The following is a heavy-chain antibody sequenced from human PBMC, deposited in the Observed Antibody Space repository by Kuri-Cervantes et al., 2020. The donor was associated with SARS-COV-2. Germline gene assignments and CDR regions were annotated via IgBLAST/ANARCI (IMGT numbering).Heavy chain of an antibody. CDR1: GFTFSNFG. CDR3: AAGLAPEQLALDY. CDR2: ISYNGRNR. Sequence: GESLKISCAASGFTFSNFGMHWVRQTPGKGLEWVAIISYNGRNRYFADSVKGRLTVSRDNSKNTLYLQMNSLRAEDTAVYYCAAGLAPEQLALDYWGQGTLVTVSS. V-gene: IGHV3-30*03. D-gene: IGHD6-6*01. J-gene: IGHJ4*02.